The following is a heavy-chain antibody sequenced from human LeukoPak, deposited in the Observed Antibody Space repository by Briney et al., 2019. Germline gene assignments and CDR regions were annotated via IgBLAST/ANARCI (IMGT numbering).Heavy chain of an antibody. V-gene: IGHV3-74*01. J-gene: IGHJ4*02. CDR2: INGDGGSR. D-gene: IGHD6-13*01. CDR1: GFTFSTYW. CDR3: ASASSHRTAAGGDY. Sequence: GGSLRLSCAASGFTFSTYWMHWVRHAPGKGLVWVSHINGDGGSRNYADSVKGRFTISRDNAKNTLYLQMSSLRVEDTAVYYCASASSHRTAAGGDYWGQGTLVTVST.